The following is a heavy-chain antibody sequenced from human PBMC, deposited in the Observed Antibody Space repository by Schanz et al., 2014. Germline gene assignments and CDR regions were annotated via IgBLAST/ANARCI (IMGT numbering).Heavy chain of an antibody. CDR2: ISRSSSTI. J-gene: IGHJ4*02. Sequence: EVQLVESGGGLVQPGGSLRLSCAASGFTFSNYNMNWVRQAPGKGLEWVSYISRSSSTIYYTDSVKGRFTFSRDNAKNSVFLQMNGLRDEDTAVYYCATETYSSSWCFDYWGQGTLVTVSS. CDR3: ATETYSSSWCFDY. D-gene: IGHD6-13*01. CDR1: GFTFSNYN. V-gene: IGHV3-48*02.